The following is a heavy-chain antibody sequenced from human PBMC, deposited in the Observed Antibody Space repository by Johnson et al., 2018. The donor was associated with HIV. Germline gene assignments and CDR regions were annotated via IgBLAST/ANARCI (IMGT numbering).Heavy chain of an antibody. CDR1: GFTFSDNY. Sequence: VQLVESGGGLVQPGGSLRLSCAASGFTFSDNYMTWVRQAPGKGLEWVAVLYSGGDIYYADSVKGRFIIPRDNSKSTLYLQLNSLRAEDTAVYYCARLEELLRAFDIWGQGTMVTVSS. CDR2: LYSGGDI. J-gene: IGHJ3*02. D-gene: IGHD1-26*01. V-gene: IGHV3-66*01. CDR3: ARLEELLRAFDI.